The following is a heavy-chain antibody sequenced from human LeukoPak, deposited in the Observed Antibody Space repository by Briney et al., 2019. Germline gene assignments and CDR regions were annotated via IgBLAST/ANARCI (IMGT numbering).Heavy chain of an antibody. Sequence: GGSLRLSCAASGFTFDDYAMHWVRQAPGKGLEWVSGISWNSGSIGYADSVKGRFTISRDNAKNSLYLQMNSLRAEDTALYYCAKRSKEYCSGGSCPIAFDIWGQGTMVTVSS. CDR3: AKRSKEYCSGGSCPIAFDI. D-gene: IGHD2-15*01. V-gene: IGHV3-9*01. CDR1: GFTFDDYA. CDR2: ISWNSGSI. J-gene: IGHJ3*02.